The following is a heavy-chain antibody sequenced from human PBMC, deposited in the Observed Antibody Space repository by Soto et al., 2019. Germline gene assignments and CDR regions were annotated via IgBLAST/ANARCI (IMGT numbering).Heavy chain of an antibody. D-gene: IGHD4-17*01. V-gene: IGHV1-3*01. CDR1: GYSFTSYS. CDR2: INAGSGYT. CDR3: ASGLPGYFDN. J-gene: IGHJ4*02. Sequence: QVQLVQSGAEVKKPGASVKVSCKASGYSFTSYSMHWVRQAPGQRLEWLGWINAGSGYTTYSQKFQGRVTLTRDTSATTAYMELSSLRSEDTAVYYRASGLPGYFDNWGQGTLVTVSS.